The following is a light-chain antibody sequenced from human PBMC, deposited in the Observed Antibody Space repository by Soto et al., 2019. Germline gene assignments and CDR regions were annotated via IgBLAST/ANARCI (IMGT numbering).Light chain of an antibody. Sequence: EIVLTQSPATLSLSPGERATVSCRASQSVSSYLAWYQQKPGQAPRLLIYDASNRATGIPARFSGSGSGTDFTLTTSSLEPQDFAVYYCQQRSNWPPYTFGQGTKLEIK. CDR3: QQRSNWPPYT. CDR2: DAS. CDR1: QSVSSY. V-gene: IGKV3-11*01. J-gene: IGKJ2*01.